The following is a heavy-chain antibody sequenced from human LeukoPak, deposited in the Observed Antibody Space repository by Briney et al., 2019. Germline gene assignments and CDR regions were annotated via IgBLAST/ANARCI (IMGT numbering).Heavy chain of an antibody. Sequence: PSETLSLTCTVSGGSISSSSYYWGWIRQPPGKGLEWIGSIYYSGSTYYNPSLKSRVTISADTSKNQFSLKLSSVTAADTAVYYCARDMGDIVTENWFDPWGQGTLVTVSS. J-gene: IGHJ5*02. CDR2: IYYSGST. CDR1: GGSISSSSYY. D-gene: IGHD3-16*02. CDR3: ARDMGDIVTENWFDP. V-gene: IGHV4-39*07.